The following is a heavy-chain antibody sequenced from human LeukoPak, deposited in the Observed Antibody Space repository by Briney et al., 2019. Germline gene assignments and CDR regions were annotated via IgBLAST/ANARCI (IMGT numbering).Heavy chain of an antibody. V-gene: IGHV1-2*02. CDR1: GYTFTGFY. D-gene: IGHD4-17*01. CDR2: INPNSGDT. J-gene: IGHJ3*02. CDR3: ARDNGDYQPGSNAFDI. Sequence: VASVKVSCKASGYTFTGFYMHWVRQAPGQGLEWMGWINPNSGDTNYVQKFQGRVTITADKSTSTAYMELSSLRSEDTAVYYCARDNGDYQPGSNAFDIWGQGTMVTVSS.